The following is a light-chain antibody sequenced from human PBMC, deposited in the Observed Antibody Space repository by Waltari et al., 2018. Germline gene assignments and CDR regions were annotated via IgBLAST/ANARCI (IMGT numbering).Light chain of an antibody. CDR1: QIVLYSSNNKNY. V-gene: IGKV4-1*01. CDR2: RAS. Sequence: DIVMTQSPDSLAVSLGERATINCESSQIVLYSSNNKNYVAWYQQKPGQPPKLLIDRASPRDSGAPDRFSGSGSGTDFTLSISSLQAEDVAFYYCQQYYTTPWTFGQGTKVEIK. J-gene: IGKJ1*01. CDR3: QQYYTTPWT.